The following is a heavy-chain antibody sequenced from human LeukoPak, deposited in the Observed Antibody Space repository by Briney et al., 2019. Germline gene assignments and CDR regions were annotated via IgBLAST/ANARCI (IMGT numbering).Heavy chain of an antibody. Sequence: PSETLSLTCAVSGYSISSGYYWGWVRQAPGKGLVWIGSIYHTGSTDYNPSLKSRLTISVDMSKNQFSLNLRSVTAADTAVYYCARDKDDYVWGTYRWWGQGMLVTVSS. CDR2: IYHTGST. J-gene: IGHJ4*02. D-gene: IGHD3-16*02. CDR3: ARDKDDYVWGTYRW. CDR1: GYSISSGYY. V-gene: IGHV4-38-2*01.